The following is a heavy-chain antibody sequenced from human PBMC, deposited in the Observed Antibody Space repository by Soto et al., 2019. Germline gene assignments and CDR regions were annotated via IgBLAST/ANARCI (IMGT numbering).Heavy chain of an antibody. V-gene: IGHV1-69*02. J-gene: IGHJ4*02. D-gene: IGHD3-10*01. Sequence: HVQLVQSGAEVKKPGSSVKVSCKASGDTFHSYTINWVRQAPGLGLEWMGRFNPILSFSNSALKFQGRVTLTADKSTSTAYMVLSSLRSEDTAIYYCATSFGTGSRAFDYWGQGALVTVSA. CDR3: ATSFGTGSRAFDY. CDR2: FNPILSFS. CDR1: GDTFHSYT.